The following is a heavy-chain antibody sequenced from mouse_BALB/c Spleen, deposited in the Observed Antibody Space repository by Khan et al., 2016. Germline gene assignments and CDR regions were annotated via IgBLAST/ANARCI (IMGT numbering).Heavy chain of an antibody. J-gene: IGHJ3*01. CDR2: IYPGDGDT. CDR1: GYTSANYW. CDR3: ADALFVY. Sequence: QVQLQQSGAELARPGASVRLSCKASGYTSANYWMQWVKQRPGQGLAWIGSIYPGDGDTRYSQKFKDKATLTADKSSSSAYTHLRSVASEDSAVYYCADALFVYWGQGTLVTVSA. V-gene: IGHV1-87*01.